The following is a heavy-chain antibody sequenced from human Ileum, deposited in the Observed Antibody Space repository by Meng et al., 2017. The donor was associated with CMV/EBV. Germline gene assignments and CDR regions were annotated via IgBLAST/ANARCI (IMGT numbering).Heavy chain of an antibody. CDR2: IHPTGTT. CDR1: GGSLTSYY. J-gene: IGHJ5*02. V-gene: IGHV4-4*07. Sequence: QLQESGPRLLQPSETLSLTCTVTGGSLTSYYWTWIRQPAGKGLEWIGRIHPTGTTDDNPSLRSRVSMSLDKSKNQFSLKLTSVTAADTAVYYCARAAARGVPVDLWGQGTLVTVSS. D-gene: IGHD3-10*01. CDR3: ARAAARGVPVDL.